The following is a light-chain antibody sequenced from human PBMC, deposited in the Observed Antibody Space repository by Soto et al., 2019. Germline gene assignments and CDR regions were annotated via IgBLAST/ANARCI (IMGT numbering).Light chain of an antibody. CDR2: GAS. Sequence: DIQMTQSPSSLPASVGDRVTITCRASQSVNNWLAWYQQKPGKAPILLIYGASSLESGVPSRFSGSRSGTEFTLTISSLHPDDFATYYCQEYNSFSLTFGQGTKVDIK. J-gene: IGKJ1*01. CDR1: QSVNNW. CDR3: QEYNSFSLT. V-gene: IGKV1-5*01.